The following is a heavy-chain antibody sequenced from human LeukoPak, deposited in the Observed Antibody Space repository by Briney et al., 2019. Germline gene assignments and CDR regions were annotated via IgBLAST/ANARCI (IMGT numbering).Heavy chain of an antibody. CDR1: GFTFSSYW. CDR3: ARESGDCLDY. J-gene: IGHJ4*02. D-gene: IGHD2-21*01. V-gene: IGHV3-7*01. Sequence: PGGSLRLSCAASGFTFSSYWMSWVRQAPGKGLEWVANIREDGSEKYYVDSVKGQFTISRDNSKNILYLQMNSLRAEDTAMFFCARESGDCLDYWGQGTLVTVSS. CDR2: IREDGSEK.